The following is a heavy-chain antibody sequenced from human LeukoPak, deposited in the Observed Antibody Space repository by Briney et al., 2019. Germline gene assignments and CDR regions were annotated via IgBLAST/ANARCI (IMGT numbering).Heavy chain of an antibody. D-gene: IGHD3-10*01. CDR2: ISSSSSYI. Sequence: GGSLRLSCAASGFTFSSYSMNWVRQAPGKGLEWVSSISSSSSYIYYADSVKGRFTISRDNAKNSLYLQMNSLRAEDTAAYYCARDKRGSGSYQYWGQGTLVTVSS. CDR1: GFTFSSYS. V-gene: IGHV3-21*01. CDR3: ARDKRGSGSYQY. J-gene: IGHJ4*02.